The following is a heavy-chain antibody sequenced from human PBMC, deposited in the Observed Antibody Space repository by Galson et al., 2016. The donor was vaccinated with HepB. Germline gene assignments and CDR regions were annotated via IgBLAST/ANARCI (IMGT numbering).Heavy chain of an antibody. J-gene: IGHJ3*02. CDR2: ISGGGGSA. D-gene: IGHD3-9*01. V-gene: IGHV3-23*01. CDR3: AKEGRDILTGYYNGDAFDI. Sequence: SLRLSCAASGFIFSNYGMSWVRQAPGKGLEWVSAISGGGGSAYYPDSVKGRFTISRDNSKNTLYLQMNSLRAEDTAVYYCAKEGRDILTGYYNGDAFDIWGQGTMVTVSS. CDR1: GFIFSNYG.